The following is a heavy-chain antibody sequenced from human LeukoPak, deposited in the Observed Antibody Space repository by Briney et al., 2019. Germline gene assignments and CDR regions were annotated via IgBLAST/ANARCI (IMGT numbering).Heavy chain of an antibody. CDR2: ISDSGATT. Sequence: GGSLRLSCAASGFIFKQYVMSWVRQAPGKGLEWVSVISDSGATTYYADSVRGRFTISSDDSKNMLYLQMSSLRAEDTAVYYCARSLLRFGPPPRPLDYWGQGTLVTVSS. J-gene: IGHJ4*02. D-gene: IGHD3-3*01. CDR1: GFIFKQYV. V-gene: IGHV3-23*01. CDR3: ARSLLRFGPPPRPLDY.